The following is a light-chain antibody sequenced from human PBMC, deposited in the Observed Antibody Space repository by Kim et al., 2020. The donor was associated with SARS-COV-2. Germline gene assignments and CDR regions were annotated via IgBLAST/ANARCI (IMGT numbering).Light chain of an antibody. Sequence: TINCKSSQSVLYSSNNKNYLAWYQQKPGQPPKLLIYWASTRESGVPDRFSGSGSGTDFTLTISSLQAEDVAVYYCQQYYSTPHLTFGGGTKVDIK. CDR3: QQYYSTPHLT. CDR1: QSVLYSSNNKNY. J-gene: IGKJ4*01. V-gene: IGKV4-1*01. CDR2: WAS.